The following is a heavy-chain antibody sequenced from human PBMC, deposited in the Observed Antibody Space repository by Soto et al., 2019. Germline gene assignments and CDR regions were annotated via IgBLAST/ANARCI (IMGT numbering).Heavy chain of an antibody. CDR3: ARSVYDWNDGFFDY. CDR1: GFTFSTYG. CDR2: ISYDGVNK. J-gene: IGHJ4*02. V-gene: IGHV3-30*03. D-gene: IGHD1-1*01. Sequence: QVQLVESGGGVVQPGRSLRLSCAASGFTFSTYGMHWVRQAPGKGLEWVAVISYDGVNKYYADSVKGRFTISRDNSKNRRYLKRNSRRAEDMAVYYCARSVYDWNDGFFDYWGQGTLVTVSS.